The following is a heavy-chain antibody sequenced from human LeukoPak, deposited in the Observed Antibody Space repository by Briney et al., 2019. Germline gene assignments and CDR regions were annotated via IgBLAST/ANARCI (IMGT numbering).Heavy chain of an antibody. CDR1: GGSISSYY. J-gene: IGHJ4*02. Sequence: SETLSLTCTVSGGSISSYYWSWIRQPPGKGLEWIGYIYYSGSTNYNPSLKSRVTISVDTSKNQFSLKLSSVTAADTAVYYCARLTSSSSGSSFDYWGQGTLVTVSS. CDR2: IYYSGST. CDR3: ARLTSSSSGSSFDY. D-gene: IGHD6-13*01. V-gene: IGHV4-59*08.